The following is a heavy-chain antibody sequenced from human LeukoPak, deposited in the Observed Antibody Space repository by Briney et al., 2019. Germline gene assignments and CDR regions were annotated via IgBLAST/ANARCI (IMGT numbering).Heavy chain of an antibody. Sequence: SETLSLTCTVSGGSISSSSYYWGWIRQPPGKGLEWIGYIYHSGSTYYNPSLKSRVTISVDRSKNQFSLKLSSVTAADTAVYYCARTEYSYGLVYWGQGTLVTVSS. V-gene: IGHV4-39*07. J-gene: IGHJ4*02. CDR2: IYHSGST. CDR1: GGSISSSSYY. CDR3: ARTEYSYGLVY. D-gene: IGHD5-18*01.